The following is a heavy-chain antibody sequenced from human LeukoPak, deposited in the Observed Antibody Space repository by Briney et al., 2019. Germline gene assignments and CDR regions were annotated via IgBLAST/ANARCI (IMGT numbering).Heavy chain of an antibody. Sequence: PGGSLRLSCAASGFTFSSYAVSWVRQAPGKGLEWVSAITGSGGYTYNADSVKGRFTISRDNSKNTLYLQMNSLRAEDTAVYYCAKSIYSGGGYTYGSFDYWGQGTLVTVSS. CDR2: ITGSGGYT. CDR3: AKSIYSGGGYTYGSFDY. V-gene: IGHV3-23*01. D-gene: IGHD5-18*01. CDR1: GFTFSSYA. J-gene: IGHJ4*02.